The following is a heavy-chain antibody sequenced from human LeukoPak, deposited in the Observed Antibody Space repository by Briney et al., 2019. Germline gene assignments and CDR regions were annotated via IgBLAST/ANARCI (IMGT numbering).Heavy chain of an antibody. Sequence: GGSLRLSCTASGFTFGDYTMSWVRQAPGKGLEWIGFVRSKAYGGTTEYAASVKGRFTISRDDSKSIAYLQMISLKTEDTAVYYCTRLRVGYFDIWGQGTVVTVSS. CDR1: GFTFGDYT. J-gene: IGHJ3*02. CDR2: VRSKAYGGTT. CDR3: TRLRVGYFDI. V-gene: IGHV3-49*04. D-gene: IGHD2-15*01.